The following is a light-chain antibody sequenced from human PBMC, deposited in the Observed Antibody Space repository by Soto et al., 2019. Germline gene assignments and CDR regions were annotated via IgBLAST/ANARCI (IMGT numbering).Light chain of an antibody. Sequence: EIVRTQSPANLSVSPGERATLSCRASQSVSSNLAWYQQKPGQGPRLLIYGASTRATGIPARFSGSGSGTEFTLTICSLQSEDFAVYYCQQYNKWPPYTFGQGTKVEIK. CDR1: QSVSSN. J-gene: IGKJ2*01. CDR2: GAS. V-gene: IGKV3-15*01. CDR3: QQYNKWPPYT.